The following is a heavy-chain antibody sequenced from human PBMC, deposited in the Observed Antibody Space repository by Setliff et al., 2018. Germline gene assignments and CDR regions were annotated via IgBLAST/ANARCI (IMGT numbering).Heavy chain of an antibody. CDR2: IIPLFGTT. V-gene: IGHV1-69*05. CDR3: AREKVVVVSATSYHYYMDV. Sequence: SVKVSCKASGGTFGNIGISWVRQAPGQGLEWMGGIIPLFGTTNYAQEFQGRVTITTDESTNTAYMELSSLRSEDTAMYYCAREKVVVVSATSYHYYMDVWGKGTTVTVSS. CDR1: GGTFGNIG. J-gene: IGHJ6*03. D-gene: IGHD2-15*01.